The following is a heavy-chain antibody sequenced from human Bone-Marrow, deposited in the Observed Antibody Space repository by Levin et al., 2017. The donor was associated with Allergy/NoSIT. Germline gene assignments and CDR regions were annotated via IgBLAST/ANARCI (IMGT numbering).Heavy chain of an antibody. CDR2: IIPIFGTA. J-gene: IGHJ6*02. CDR1: GGTFSSYA. D-gene: IGHD2-15*01. CDR3: ARVGQCSGGSCYVFHDYGMDV. Sequence: SVKVSCKASGGTFSSYAISWVRQAPGQGLEWMGGIIPIFGTANYAQKFQGRVTITADESTSTAYMELSSLRSEDTAVYYCARVGQCSGGSCYVFHDYGMDVWGQGTTVTVSS. V-gene: IGHV1-69*13.